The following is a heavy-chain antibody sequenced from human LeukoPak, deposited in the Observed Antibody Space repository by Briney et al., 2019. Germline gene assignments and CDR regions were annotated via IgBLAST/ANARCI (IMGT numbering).Heavy chain of an antibody. CDR1: GGSLHSDTYY. CDR2: VYTTGGP. Sequence: SETLSLTCTVSGGSLHSDTYYWTWIRQPAGKGLEWIGRVYTTGGPSYNPSLKSRVTISIDTSKNQFSLKLSSVSAADTAVYYCARDRGITTARGVPSWFDPWGQGTLVTVSS. CDR3: ARDRGITTARGVPSWFDP. V-gene: IGHV4-61*02. D-gene: IGHD3-10*01. J-gene: IGHJ5*02.